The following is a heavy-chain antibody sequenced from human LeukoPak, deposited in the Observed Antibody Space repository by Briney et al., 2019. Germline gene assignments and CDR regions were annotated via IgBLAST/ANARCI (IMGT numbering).Heavy chain of an antibody. CDR3: ASGSYWYYYYYMDV. CDR2: IYSGGST. Sequence: GGSLRLSCAASGFTVSSNYMSWVRQAPGKGLEWVSVIYSGGSTYYADSVKGRLTISRDNSKNTLYLQMNSLGAEDTSVYYCASGSYWYYYYYMDVWGKGTTVTVSS. J-gene: IGHJ6*03. D-gene: IGHD1-26*01. CDR1: GFTVSSNY. V-gene: IGHV3-53*01.